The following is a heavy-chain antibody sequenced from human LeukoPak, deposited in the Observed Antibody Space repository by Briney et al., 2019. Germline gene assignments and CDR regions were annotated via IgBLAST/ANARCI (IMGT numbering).Heavy chain of an antibody. J-gene: IGHJ4*02. CDR2: ISSSGTTI. Sequence: GGSLRLSCAASGFRFSSYDMNWVRQAPGKGLEWVSYISSSGTTIYYADSAKGRFTISRDNAQNSLYLHMNSLRAEDTAVYYCARDHYYDSTFDYWGQGTLVTVSS. D-gene: IGHD3-22*01. CDR3: ARDHYYDSTFDY. CDR1: GFRFSSYD. V-gene: IGHV3-48*03.